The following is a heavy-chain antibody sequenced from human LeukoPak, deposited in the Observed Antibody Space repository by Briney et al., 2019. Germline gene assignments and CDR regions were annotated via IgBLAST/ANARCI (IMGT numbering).Heavy chain of an antibody. V-gene: IGHV3-7*04. CDR3: ARDEY. J-gene: IGHJ4*02. CDR1: GFTFSDYW. Sequence: GGSLRLSCAASGFTFSDYWMSWVRQAPGKGLEWVANIKQDGSEKDYVDCVKGRFTISRDNAKNSLYLQMNSLRAEDTAVYYCARDEYWGQGTLVSVSS. CDR2: IKQDGSEK.